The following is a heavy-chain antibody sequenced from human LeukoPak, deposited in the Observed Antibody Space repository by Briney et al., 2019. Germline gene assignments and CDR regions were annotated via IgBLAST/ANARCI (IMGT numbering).Heavy chain of an antibody. CDR3: ATYDQWLPHGFDP. V-gene: IGHV1-2*02. CDR2: INPNSGGT. CDR1: AYTLTGYY. D-gene: IGHD6-19*01. J-gene: IGHJ5*02. Sequence: ASVKVSCKAPAYTLTGYYMHWVRQAPGQGLEWRGWINPNSGGTNYAQKFQGRVTMTRDTSIATAYLELNRLRSDDTAVYYCATYDQWLPHGFDPWGQGTLVTVSS.